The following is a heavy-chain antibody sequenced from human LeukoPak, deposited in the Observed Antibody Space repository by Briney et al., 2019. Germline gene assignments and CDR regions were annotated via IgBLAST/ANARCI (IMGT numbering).Heavy chain of an antibody. D-gene: IGHD4/OR15-4a*01. CDR3: AKDLTL. J-gene: IGHJ3*01. V-gene: IGHV3-30*04. CDR1: GFTFSSYV. Sequence: GGSLRLSCAASGFTFSSYVMHWVRQAPGKGLEWVAIISYDGSNEYYADSVKGRFTISRDNSKNTLYLQMFSLRAEDTAVYFCAKDLTLWGQGTVVTVSS. CDR2: ISYDGSNE.